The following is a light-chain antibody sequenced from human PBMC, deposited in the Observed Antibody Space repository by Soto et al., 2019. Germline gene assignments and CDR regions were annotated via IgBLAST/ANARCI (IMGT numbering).Light chain of an antibody. CDR1: QSIKNW. CDR2: KAS. Sequence: DILMTQSPSTLSASVGDRVTITCRASQSIKNWLAWYQQKPGEAPKLLIYKASTLESGVPSRFSGSGSGTEFTLTISCLQPDDVATYYCQQYNSYSQFTFGPGTKVDIK. CDR3: QQYNSYSQFT. V-gene: IGKV1-5*03. J-gene: IGKJ3*01.